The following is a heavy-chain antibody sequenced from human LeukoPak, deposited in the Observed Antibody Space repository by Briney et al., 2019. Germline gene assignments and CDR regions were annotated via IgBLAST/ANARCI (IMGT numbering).Heavy chain of an antibody. CDR1: GYILTTYG. CDR2: ISAYNGDT. CDR3: ARPSGARRHLWLDY. J-gene: IGHJ4*02. Sequence: GASVKVFCKASGYILTTYGISWVRQAPGQGLEWMGWISAYNGDTDFAQHLQGRVSMTIDASTNTAYMELRSLRSDDTAVYYCARPSGARRHLWLDYWGQGTVVTVSS. V-gene: IGHV1-18*01. D-gene: IGHD5-18*01.